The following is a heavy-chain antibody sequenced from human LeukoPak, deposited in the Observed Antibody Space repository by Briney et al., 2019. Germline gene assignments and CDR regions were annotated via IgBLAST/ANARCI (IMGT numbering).Heavy chain of an antibody. J-gene: IGHJ4*02. CDR2: ISYGSNK. V-gene: IGHV3-30*01. Sequence: PGGSLRLSCAASGFTFSSYAMHWVRQAPGKGLEWVAVISYGSNKYYADSVKGRFTISRDNSKNTLYLQMNSLRAEDTAVYYCARSGGYVGYFDYWGQGTLVTVSS. D-gene: IGHD5-12*01. CDR3: ARSGGYVGYFDY. CDR1: GFTFSSYA.